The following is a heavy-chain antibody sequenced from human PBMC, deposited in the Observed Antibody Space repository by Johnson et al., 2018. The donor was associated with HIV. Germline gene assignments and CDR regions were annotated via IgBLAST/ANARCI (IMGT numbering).Heavy chain of an antibody. CDR3: AKRAQLGTAWYVNAFDI. CDR1: GFPFRDSA. CDR2: ILFDGVYN. V-gene: IGHV3-30-3*02. D-gene: IGHD3-16*01. J-gene: IGHJ3*02. Sequence: QVQLVESGGGVVRPGGSLRLSCAASGFPFRDSAMHWVRQAPGKGMEWVAVILFDGVYNHYAESVKGRFTIARDNSKNTLYLQMNSLRAEDTAVYYCAKRAQLGTAWYVNAFDIWGQGTMVTVSS.